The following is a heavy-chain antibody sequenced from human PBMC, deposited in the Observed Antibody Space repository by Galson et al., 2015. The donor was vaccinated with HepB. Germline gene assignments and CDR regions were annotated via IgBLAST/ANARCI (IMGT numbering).Heavy chain of an antibody. Sequence: SLRLSCAASGFTFSSYSMNWVRQAPGKGLEWVSSISSGSSNIYYADSVKGRFTISRDNAKNSLYLQMNSLRAEDTAVYYCAREGPRETVYWGQGTLVTVSS. J-gene: IGHJ4*02. CDR2: ISSGSSNI. CDR1: GFTFSSYS. CDR3: AREGPRETVY. V-gene: IGHV3-21*01. D-gene: IGHD4-17*01.